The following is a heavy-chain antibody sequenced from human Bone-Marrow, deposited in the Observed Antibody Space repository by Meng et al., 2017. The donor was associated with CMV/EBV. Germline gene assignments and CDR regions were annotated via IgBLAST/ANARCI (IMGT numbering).Heavy chain of an antibody. D-gene: IGHD1-26*01. CDR3: AREGGSLDV. V-gene: IGHV4-34*01. CDR1: GDSISTYY. J-gene: IGHJ6*02. Sequence: SETLSLTCTVSGDSISTYYWSWIRQPPGKGLEWIGEINHSGSTNYNPSLKSRVTISVDTSKNQFSLKLSSVTAADAAVYYCAREGGSLDVWGQGTTVTVSS. CDR2: INHSGST.